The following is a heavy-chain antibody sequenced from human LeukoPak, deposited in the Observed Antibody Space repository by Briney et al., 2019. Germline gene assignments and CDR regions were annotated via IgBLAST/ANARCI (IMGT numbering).Heavy chain of an antibody. CDR2: ISGSGGST. J-gene: IGHJ5*02. D-gene: IGHD6-19*01. CDR3: AKSPPSIAVAGSLEVSGPGWFDP. V-gene: IGHV3-23*01. Sequence: PGRSLRLSCAASGFTFDDYAMHWVRQAPGKGLEWVSAISGSGGSTYYADSVKGRFTISRDNSKNTLYLQMNSLRAEDTAVYYCAKSPPSIAVAGSLEVSGPGWFDPWGQGTLVTVSS. CDR1: GFTFDDYA.